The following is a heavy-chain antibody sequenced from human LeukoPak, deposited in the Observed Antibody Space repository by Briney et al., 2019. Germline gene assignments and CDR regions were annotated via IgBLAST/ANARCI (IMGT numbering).Heavy chain of an antibody. Sequence: GGSLRLSCVASGFTFSSYATHWVRQAPGKGLEYVSAIRSNGGRTYYANSVKGRFTISRDNSKNTLYLQMGSLRAEDMAVYYCARARDQQLERRHFDYWGQGTLVTVSS. CDR3: ARARDQQLERRHFDY. J-gene: IGHJ4*02. CDR1: GFTFSSYA. CDR2: IRSNGGRT. V-gene: IGHV3-64*01. D-gene: IGHD6-13*01.